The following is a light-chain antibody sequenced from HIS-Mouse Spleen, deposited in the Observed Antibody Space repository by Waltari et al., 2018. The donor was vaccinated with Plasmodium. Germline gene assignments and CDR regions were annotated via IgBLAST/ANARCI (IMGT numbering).Light chain of an antibody. CDR3: QQYNNWAFT. J-gene: IGKJ3*01. V-gene: IGKV3-15*01. CDR1: QSVSSN. CDR2: GAS. Sequence: EIVMMEFPDTLSVYTGERTTLPCRASQSVSSNLAWYQQKPGKAPRLLIYGASTSASGIPAMFSGSGSGTEFTLTISSLQSEDFAVYYCQQYNNWAFTFGPGTKVDIK.